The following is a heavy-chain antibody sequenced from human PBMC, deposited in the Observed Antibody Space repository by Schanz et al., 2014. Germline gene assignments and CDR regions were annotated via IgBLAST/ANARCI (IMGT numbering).Heavy chain of an antibody. CDR3: ARAAYGGYTSTPLRY. J-gene: IGHJ4*02. CDR2: INPNSGGT. D-gene: IGHD5-12*01. Sequence: QVQLVQSGAEVKKPGASVKVSCKASGYTFSGYYMHWVRQAPGQGLEWMGRINPNSGGTNYAQKFQGRVTMTRDTSITTAYMELSSLRSEDTAVYYCARAAYGGYTSTPLRYWGQGTLVTVSS. V-gene: IGHV1-2*06. CDR1: GYTFSGYY.